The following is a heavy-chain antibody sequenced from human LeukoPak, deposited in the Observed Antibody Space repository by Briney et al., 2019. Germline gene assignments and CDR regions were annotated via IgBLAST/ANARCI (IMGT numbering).Heavy chain of an antibody. J-gene: IGHJ4*02. D-gene: IGHD2-15*01. CDR1: GFIFSTSW. Sequence: GGSLRLSCTASGFIFSTSWMTWVRQAPGKGLEWVAHINLDGSEKYYVDSVKGRFTISRDNAKNSLYLQMNSLRVEDTAVYYCARVMRDRYCSGGSCYTRPDYWGQGTLVTVSS. CDR2: INLDGSEK. CDR3: ARVMRDRYCSGGSCYTRPDY. V-gene: IGHV3-7*01.